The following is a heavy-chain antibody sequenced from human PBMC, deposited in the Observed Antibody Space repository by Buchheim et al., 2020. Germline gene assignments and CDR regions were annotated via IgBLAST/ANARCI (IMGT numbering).Heavy chain of an antibody. J-gene: IGHJ6*03. D-gene: IGHD6-13*01. CDR2: IKQDGSEK. CDR3: STEIIRSWYDRSYYYYYYMDV. V-gene: IGHV3-7*01. CDR1: GFTFSSYW. Sequence: EVQLVESGGGLVQPGGSLRLSCAASGFTFSSYWMSWVRQAPGKGLEWVANIKQDGSEKYYVDSVKGRFTISRDNAKNSLYLQMNSLRAEDTAAYYCSTEIIRSWYDRSYYYYYYMDVWGKGTT.